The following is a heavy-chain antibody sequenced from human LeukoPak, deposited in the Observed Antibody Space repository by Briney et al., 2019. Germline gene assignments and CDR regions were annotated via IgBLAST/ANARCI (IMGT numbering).Heavy chain of an antibody. Sequence: ASVEVSCKASGYTFTNYYIHWVRQAPGQGLEWMGIINPSIGTTSYAQKFQGRITMTRDTSTSTVYMELSSLRSEDTAVYYCAKIVGATNGYFDYWGQGTLVTVSS. V-gene: IGHV1-46*01. D-gene: IGHD1-26*01. CDR3: AKIVGATNGYFDY. CDR2: INPSIGTT. J-gene: IGHJ4*02. CDR1: GYTFTNYY.